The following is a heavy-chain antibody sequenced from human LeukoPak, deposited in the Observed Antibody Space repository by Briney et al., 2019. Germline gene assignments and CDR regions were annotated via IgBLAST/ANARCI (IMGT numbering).Heavy chain of an antibody. Sequence: GGSLRLSCAASGFTFSSYSMNWVRQAPGKGLEWVSYISSSSSTIYYADSVKGRFTISRNNAKNSLYLQMNSLRAEDTAVYYCAREPMVRGVSLDYWGQGTLVTVSS. CDR2: ISSSSSTI. V-gene: IGHV3-48*04. CDR1: GFTFSSYS. CDR3: AREPMVRGVSLDY. J-gene: IGHJ4*02. D-gene: IGHD3-10*01.